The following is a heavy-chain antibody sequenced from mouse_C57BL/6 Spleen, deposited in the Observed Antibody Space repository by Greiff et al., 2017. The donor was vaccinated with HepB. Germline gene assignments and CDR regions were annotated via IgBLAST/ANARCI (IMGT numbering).Heavy chain of an antibody. Sequence: QVQLQQSGAELVKPGASVKMSCKASGYTFTSYWITWVKQRPGQGLEWIGDIYPGSGSTNYNEKFKSKATLTVDTSSSTAYMQLSSLTSEDSAVYYCARWGYGSRGLFAYWGQGTLVTVSA. J-gene: IGHJ3*01. CDR3: ARWGYGSRGLFAY. V-gene: IGHV1-55*01. D-gene: IGHD1-1*01. CDR1: GYTFTSYW. CDR2: IYPGSGST.